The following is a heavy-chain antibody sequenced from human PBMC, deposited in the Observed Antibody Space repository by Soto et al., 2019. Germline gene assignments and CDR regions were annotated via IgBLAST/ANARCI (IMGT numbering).Heavy chain of an antibody. V-gene: IGHV4-34*01. J-gene: IGHJ4*02. Sequence: SETLSLTCAVYGGSFSGYYWSWIRQPPGKGLEWIGEINHSGSTNYNPSLKSRVTISVDTSKNQFSLKLSSVTAADTAVYYCARGSSSGWYRDYWGQGTLVTVSS. CDR2: INHSGST. CDR1: GGSFSGYY. D-gene: IGHD6-19*01. CDR3: ARGSSSGWYRDY.